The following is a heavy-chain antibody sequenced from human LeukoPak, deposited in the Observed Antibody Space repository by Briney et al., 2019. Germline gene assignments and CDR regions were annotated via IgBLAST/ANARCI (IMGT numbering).Heavy chain of an antibody. CDR3: ARDRDGSGSYYYYYYYMDV. Sequence: SVKVSCKASGGTFSGYAISWVRQAPGQGLEWMGRIIPIFGTANYAQKFQGRVTITADKSTSTAYMELSSLRSEDTAVYYCARDRDGSGSYYYYYYYMDVWGKGTTVTVSS. D-gene: IGHD3-10*01. CDR2: IIPIFGTA. CDR1: GGTFSGYA. V-gene: IGHV1-69*06. J-gene: IGHJ6*03.